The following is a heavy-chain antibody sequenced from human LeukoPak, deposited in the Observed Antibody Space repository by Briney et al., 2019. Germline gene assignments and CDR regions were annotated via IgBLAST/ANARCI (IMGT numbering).Heavy chain of an antibody. Sequence: SETLSLTCTVSGGSISSYYWGWIRQPPGKGLEWIGSIYYSGSTYYNPSLKSRVTISVDTSKNQFSLKLSSVTAADTAVYYCARDPRRGPRGSGRDYWGQGTLVTVSS. CDR1: GGSISSYY. D-gene: IGHD2-15*01. V-gene: IGHV4-39*07. CDR2: IYYSGST. CDR3: ARDPRRGPRGSGRDY. J-gene: IGHJ4*02.